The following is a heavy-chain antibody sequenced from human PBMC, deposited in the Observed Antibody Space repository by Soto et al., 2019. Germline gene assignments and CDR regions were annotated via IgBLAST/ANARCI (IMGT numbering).Heavy chain of an antibody. D-gene: IGHD3-16*02. J-gene: IGHJ6*02. Sequence: HGESLKISCKGSGYSFTNYWIAWVRQMPGKGLEWMGIIYPGDSDARYSPSFQGQVTISAAKSISTAYLQWSGLKASDTAMYYCARPRAGSYRLDYYGMDVWGQGTRVTVSS. V-gene: IGHV5-51*01. CDR2: IYPGDSDA. CDR1: GYSFTNYW. CDR3: ARPRAGSYRLDYYGMDV.